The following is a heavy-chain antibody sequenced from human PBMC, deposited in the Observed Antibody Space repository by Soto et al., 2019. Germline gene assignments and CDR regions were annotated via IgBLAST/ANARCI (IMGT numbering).Heavy chain of an antibody. V-gene: IGHV4-30-4*01. CDR2: LYYSGST. CDR1: GGSISTGDYF. D-gene: IGHD3-22*01. Sequence: SETLSLTRTVSGGSISTGDYFWGWIRQPPGKGLGGIWYLYYSGSTSYNPSLKSRVTISVDTSKNQFSLKLSSVTAADTAVYYCARDRHDISGYRKRPHYSDYWGQGTLVTGSS. CDR3: ARDRHDISGYRKRPHYSDY. J-gene: IGHJ4*02.